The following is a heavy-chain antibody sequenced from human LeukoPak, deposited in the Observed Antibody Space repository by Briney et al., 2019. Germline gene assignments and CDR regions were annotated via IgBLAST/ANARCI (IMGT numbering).Heavy chain of an antibody. Sequence: ASVKVSCKASGYTFPSYFMHWVRQAPGQGLEWMGLINPTGGSTTYAQKFQGRVTMTRDTSTSTVYMGLSSLRSDDTAVYYCARTAARRFDYWGQGTLVTVSS. CDR2: INPTGGST. CDR3: ARTAARRFDY. D-gene: IGHD6-6*01. J-gene: IGHJ4*02. V-gene: IGHV1-46*01. CDR1: GYTFPSYF.